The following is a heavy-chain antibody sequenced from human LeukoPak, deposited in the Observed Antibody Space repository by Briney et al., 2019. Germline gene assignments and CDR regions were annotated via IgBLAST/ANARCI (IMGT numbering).Heavy chain of an antibody. CDR3: ARDPIAAAGTLSCYFDY. CDR2: KSKTDGGTT. Sequence: PGGSLRLSCAASGFTFSNAWMSWVRQAPGKGLEWVGRKSKTDGGTTDYAAPVKGRFTISRDNSKNTLYLQMNSLRAEDTAVYYCARDPIAAAGTLSCYFDYWGQGTLVTVSS. J-gene: IGHJ4*02. D-gene: IGHD6-13*01. CDR1: GFTFSNAW. V-gene: IGHV3-15*01.